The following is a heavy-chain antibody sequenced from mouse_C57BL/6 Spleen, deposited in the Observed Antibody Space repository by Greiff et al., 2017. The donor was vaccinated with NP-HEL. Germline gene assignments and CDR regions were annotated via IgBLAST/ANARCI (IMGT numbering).Heavy chain of an antibody. V-gene: IGHV1-15*01. CDR2: IDPETGGT. D-gene: IGHD1-2*01. CDR1: GYTFTDYE. CDR3: TITTPGEGCDY. Sequence: LQESGAELVRPGASVTLSCKASGYTFTDYEMHWVKQTPVHGLEWIGAIDPETGGTAYNQKFKGKAILTADKSSSTAYMELRSLTSEDSAVYYCTITTPGEGCDYWGQGTTLTVSS. J-gene: IGHJ2*01.